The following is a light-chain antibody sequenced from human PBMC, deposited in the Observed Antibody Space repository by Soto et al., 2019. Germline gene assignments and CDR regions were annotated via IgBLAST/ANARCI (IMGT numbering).Light chain of an antibody. J-gene: IGKJ1*01. V-gene: IGKV1-12*01. Sequence: DIQMTQSPSSVSASVGDRVTITCRASQAIDSWLAWYQQKPGEAPKLLIFTGSLLHSGVPPRVSGSGAGTDFTLTISSLQLEDFATYDGHQTIDFPPTFGQGTKV. CDR2: TGS. CDR3: HQTIDFPPT. CDR1: QAIDSW.